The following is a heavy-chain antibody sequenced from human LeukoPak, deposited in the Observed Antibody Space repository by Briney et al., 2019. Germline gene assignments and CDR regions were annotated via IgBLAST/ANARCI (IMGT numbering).Heavy chain of an antibody. CDR2: INSDGSST. D-gene: IGHD3-22*01. CDR1: GFTFSSYW. V-gene: IGHV3-74*01. Sequence: GGPLRLSWAASGFTFSSYWMHWVRQAPGKGLVWVSRINSDGSSTSYADSVKGRFTISRDNAKNTLYLQMNSLRAEDTAVYYCARVRTNYYDSRDAFDIWGQGTMVTVSS. CDR3: ARVRTNYYDSRDAFDI. J-gene: IGHJ3*02.